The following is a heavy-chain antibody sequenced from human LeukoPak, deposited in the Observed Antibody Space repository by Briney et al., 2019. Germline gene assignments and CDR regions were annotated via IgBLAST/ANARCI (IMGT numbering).Heavy chain of an antibody. V-gene: IGHV4-34*01. D-gene: IGHD2-15*01. CDR1: GGSLSGYY. J-gene: IGHJ4*02. Sequence: SETLSLTCTVYGGSLSGYYWIWIRQPPGKGLEWIGEIDHSGSTNYNPSLKSRVTISVDTSKNQFSLKLSSVTAADTAVYYCARGRGGLECSGGSCYPNPYFDYWGQGTLVTVSS. CDR2: IDHSGST. CDR3: ARGRGGLECSGGSCYPNPYFDY.